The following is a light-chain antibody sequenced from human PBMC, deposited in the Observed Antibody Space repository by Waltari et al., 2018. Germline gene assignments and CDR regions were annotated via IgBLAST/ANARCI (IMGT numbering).Light chain of an antibody. J-gene: IGKJ2*01. V-gene: IGKV1-5*01. Sequence: LPAYSGDKVTITCRASQTMNKWLAWYQQKPGKAPSLLIFDASSLQSGVPFRFSGSGSGTEFTLTISSLQPDDYATYYCQQYNTYPYTFGQGTKREIK. CDR3: QQYNTYPYT. CDR1: QTMNKW. CDR2: DAS.